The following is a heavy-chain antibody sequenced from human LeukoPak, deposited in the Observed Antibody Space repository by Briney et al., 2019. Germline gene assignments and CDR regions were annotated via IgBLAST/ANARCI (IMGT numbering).Heavy chain of an antibody. J-gene: IGHJ5*02. V-gene: IGHV4-38-2*02. CDR1: GFSVSSVYY. Sequence: SETLSLTCTVSGFSVSSVYYWGWIRQPPGKGLEWIGSIYRSGTTNYNPSLKSRVTMSVDTSKNQFSLKLSSVTAADTAVYYCARGRGGSGWNMGWFDPWGQGTLVTVSS. CDR2: IYRSGTT. CDR3: ARGRGGSGWNMGWFDP. D-gene: IGHD6-19*01.